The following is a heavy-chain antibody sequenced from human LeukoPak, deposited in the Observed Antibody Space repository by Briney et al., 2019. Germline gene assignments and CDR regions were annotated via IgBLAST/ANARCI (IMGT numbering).Heavy chain of an antibody. CDR2: ISSSGSTI. Sequence: GGSLRLSCAASGFTFSDYYMSWIRQAPGKGLEWVSYISSSGSTIYYAYSVKGRFTISRDNAKNSLHLQMNSLRAEDTAVYYCARDLLSYYDSSGYYDYWGQGTLVTVSS. CDR3: ARDLLSYYDSSGYYDY. J-gene: IGHJ4*02. CDR1: GFTFSDYY. D-gene: IGHD3-22*01. V-gene: IGHV3-11*01.